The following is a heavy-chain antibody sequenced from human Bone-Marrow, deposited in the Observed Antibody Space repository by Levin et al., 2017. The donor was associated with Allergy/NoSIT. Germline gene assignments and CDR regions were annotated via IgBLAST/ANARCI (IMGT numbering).Heavy chain of an antibody. J-gene: IGHJ3*01. V-gene: IGHV4-31*03. CDR3: ARGKVHGAADACEG. D-gene: IGHD6-25*01. Sequence: SQTLSLTCTVSGGSISGGGYYWCWIRQHPGKGLEWIGCISYIGSTHYNPSLKSRVTISADTSDKHFSLKMSSVTAADTAVFYCARGKVHGAADACEGWGKGTIVTVSS. CDR1: GGSISGGGYY. CDR2: ISYIGST.